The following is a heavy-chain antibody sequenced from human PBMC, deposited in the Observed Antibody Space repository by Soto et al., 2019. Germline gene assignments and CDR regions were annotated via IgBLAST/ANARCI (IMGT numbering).Heavy chain of an antibody. Sequence: VKGSCKASGGTFSSYAFSWVRQAPGQGLEWMGGIIPIFGTANYAQKFQCRVTITADKSTSTAYMELSSLRSEDTAVYYCARDLGACSGGSCYSGGDYWGQGTLVTFSS. CDR2: IIPIFGTA. CDR3: ARDLGACSGGSCYSGGDY. J-gene: IGHJ4*02. V-gene: IGHV1-69*06. CDR1: GGTFSSYA. D-gene: IGHD2-15*01.